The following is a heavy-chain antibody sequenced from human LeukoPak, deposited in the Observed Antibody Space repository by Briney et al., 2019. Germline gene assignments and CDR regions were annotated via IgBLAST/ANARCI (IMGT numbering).Heavy chain of an antibody. Sequence: GGSLRLSCAASGFTVSSNYMNWVRQAPGKGLEWVSIIYSAGSAYYADSVKGRFTISRDISKNTLYLQMDGLRVEDTALYYCARGSSYFDLWGRGTLVTVSS. CDR3: ARGSSYFDL. V-gene: IGHV3-66*01. CDR2: IYSAGSA. J-gene: IGHJ2*01. CDR1: GFTVSSNY.